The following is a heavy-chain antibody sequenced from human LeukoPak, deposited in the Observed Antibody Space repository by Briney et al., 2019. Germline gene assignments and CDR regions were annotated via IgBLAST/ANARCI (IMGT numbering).Heavy chain of an antibody. CDR3: ARHTLDFWSGPNWFDP. V-gene: IGHV3-66*04. D-gene: IGHD3-3*01. J-gene: IGHJ5*02. CDR2: IYSGGST. Sequence: GGSLRLSCAASGFTVSSNYMSWVRQAPGKGLEWVSVIYSGGSTFYADSVKGRFTISRDNSKNTLYLQMNSLRAEDTAVYYCARHTLDFWSGPNWFDPWGQGTLVTVSS. CDR1: GFTVSSNY.